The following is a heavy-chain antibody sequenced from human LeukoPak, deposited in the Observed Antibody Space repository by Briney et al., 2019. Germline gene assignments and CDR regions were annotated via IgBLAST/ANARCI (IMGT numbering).Heavy chain of an antibody. CDR3: ARPVLTRGVGDWFDP. CDR1: GHRFTGYY. J-gene: IGHJ5*02. V-gene: IGHV1-2*02. D-gene: IGHD3-10*01. CDR2: INPDSGGT. Sequence: ASVTVSCKASGHRFTGYYIHWVRQAPGQGLEWMGWINPDSGGTNYAQKFQGRVTMTWDTSISTASIELSRLKSDDTAVYYCARPVLTRGVGDWFDPWGQGTLVTVSS.